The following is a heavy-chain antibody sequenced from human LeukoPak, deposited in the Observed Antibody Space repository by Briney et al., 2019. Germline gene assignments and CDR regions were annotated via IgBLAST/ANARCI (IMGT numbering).Heavy chain of an antibody. CDR1: GFTFSSYG. Sequence: GGSLRLSCAASGFTFSSYGMGWVRQAPGKGLEWVSASVISVGGSTTYYADSVRGRFTISRDNSKNTLYLQMNSLRAEDTAIYYCAKGASDFDYWGQGTLVTVSS. J-gene: IGHJ4*02. D-gene: IGHD1-26*01. V-gene: IGHV3-23*01. CDR2: SVISVGGSTT. CDR3: AKGASDFDY.